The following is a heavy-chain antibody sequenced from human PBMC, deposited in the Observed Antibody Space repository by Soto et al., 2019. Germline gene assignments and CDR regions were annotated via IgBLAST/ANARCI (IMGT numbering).Heavy chain of an antibody. J-gene: IGHJ4*02. Sequence: SETLSLTCVVSGYFIRSNSYWGWIRQSPGKGLEWIGSIYHSGSTHYNPSLKSRVTISVDTSKNQFSLRLTSLTAADTAVYFCARNRTGALFDSWGQGALVTVSS. V-gene: IGHV4-38-2*01. D-gene: IGHD1-1*01. CDR3: ARNRTGALFDS. CDR1: GYFIRSNSY. CDR2: IYHSGST.